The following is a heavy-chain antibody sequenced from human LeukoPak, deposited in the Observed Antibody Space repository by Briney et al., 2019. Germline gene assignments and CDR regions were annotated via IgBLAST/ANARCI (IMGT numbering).Heavy chain of an antibody. D-gene: IGHD6-13*01. V-gene: IGHV1-46*01. CDR2: INPSGGST. J-gene: IGHJ6*03. CDR3: ARRIGYSSSWYRTHYYYYMDV. Sequence: ASVKVSCKASGYTFTSYYMHWVRQAPGQGLEWMGIINPSGGSTSYAQKFQGRVTMTRDTSTSPVYMELRSLRSDDTAVYYCARRIGYSSSWYRTHYYYYMDVWGKGTTVTVSS. CDR1: GYTFTSYY.